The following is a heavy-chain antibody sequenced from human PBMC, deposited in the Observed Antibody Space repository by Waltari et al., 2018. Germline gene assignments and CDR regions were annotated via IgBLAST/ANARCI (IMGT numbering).Heavy chain of an antibody. Sequence: QVQLQESGPGLVKPSETLSLTCTVSGGSISSYYWSWIRQPPGKGLEWIGYIYYSGSTNYNPSLKSRVTISVDTSKNQFSLKLSSVTAADTAVYYCARGGYNWNYPFTFTYWGQGTLVTVSS. CDR3: ARGGYNWNYPFTFTY. CDR2: IYYSGST. V-gene: IGHV4-59*01. J-gene: IGHJ4*02. CDR1: GGSISSYY. D-gene: IGHD1-7*01.